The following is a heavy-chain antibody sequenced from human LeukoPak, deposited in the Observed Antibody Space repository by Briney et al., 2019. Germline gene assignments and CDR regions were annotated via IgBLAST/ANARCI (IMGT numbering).Heavy chain of an antibody. CDR3: ASLPPPYYFVSGPGMFDC. V-gene: IGHV3-21*01. Sequence: GGSLRLSCSASGFSLSNFSMNWVRQAPGKGLEWISSISSSSYIFYAESVKGRFTIFRDNAKNSLYLQMDSLTAEDTALYYCASLPPPYYFVSGPGMFDCWGQGTLVIVSS. D-gene: IGHD3-10*01. CDR2: ISSSSYI. J-gene: IGHJ4*02. CDR1: GFSLSNFS.